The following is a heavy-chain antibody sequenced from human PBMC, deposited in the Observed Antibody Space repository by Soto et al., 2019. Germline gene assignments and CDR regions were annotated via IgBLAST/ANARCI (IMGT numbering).Heavy chain of an antibody. CDR2: IWYDGSNK. CDR1: GFTFSSYG. CDR3: ARSGYCSGGSCPKISYGMDV. D-gene: IGHD2-15*01. J-gene: IGHJ6*02. V-gene: IGHV3-33*01. Sequence: QVQLVESGGGVVQPGRSLRLSCAASGFTFSSYGMHWVRQAPGKGLEWVAVIWYDGSNKYYADSVKGRFTISRDNSKNTLYLQMISLRAEDTAVYYCARSGYCSGGSCPKISYGMDVWGQGTTVTVSS.